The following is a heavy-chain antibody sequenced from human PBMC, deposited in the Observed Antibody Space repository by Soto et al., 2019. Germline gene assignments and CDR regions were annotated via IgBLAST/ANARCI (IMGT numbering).Heavy chain of an antibody. CDR1: GHTFSNNL. V-gene: IGHV1-3*01. D-gene: IGHD2-21*01. CDR3: ACGHCGGECYFDY. J-gene: IGHJ4*02. CDR2: INADNGDT. Sequence: QVQLVQSGAEVKEPGASVKVSCKASGHTFSNNLMHWVRQAPGQRLEWLGWINADNGDTKCSQKFQGRVTITRDTSARTTYMDLSSLRSEDTAVYYCACGHCGGECYFDYWGQGTLVTVSS.